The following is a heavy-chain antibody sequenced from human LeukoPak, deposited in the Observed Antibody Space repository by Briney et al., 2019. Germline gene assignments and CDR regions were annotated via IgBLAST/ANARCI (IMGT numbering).Heavy chain of an antibody. CDR1: GFTFSDYY. D-gene: IGHD6-6*01. Sequence: GGSLRLSCAASGFTFSDYYMSWIRQAPGKGLEWVSYISSSSSTIYYADSVKGRFTISRDNAKNSLYLQMNSLRAEDTAVYYCARGVMAARPHRKYYYMDVWGKGTTVTVSS. J-gene: IGHJ6*03. V-gene: IGHV3-11*04. CDR3: ARGVMAARPHRKYYYMDV. CDR2: ISSSSSTI.